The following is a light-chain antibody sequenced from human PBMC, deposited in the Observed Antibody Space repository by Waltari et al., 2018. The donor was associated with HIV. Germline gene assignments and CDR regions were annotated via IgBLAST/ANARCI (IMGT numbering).Light chain of an antibody. J-gene: IGKJ2*01. CDR2: AAS. CDR3: LQYNTYPYT. V-gene: IGKV1D-16*01. Sequence: NQMTQSPSSLSASGGDRLTITCRASQGISRWLAWYQQKPVTAPKSLIYAASSLQSGVPSRFSGSGSGTDFTLTISSLQPEDFATYFCLQYNTYPYTFGQGTKLEIK. CDR1: QGISRW.